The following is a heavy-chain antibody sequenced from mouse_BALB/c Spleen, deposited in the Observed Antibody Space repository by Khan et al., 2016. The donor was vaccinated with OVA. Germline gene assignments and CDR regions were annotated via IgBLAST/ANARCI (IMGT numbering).Heavy chain of an antibody. J-gene: IGHJ3*01. D-gene: IGHD2-1*01. V-gene: IGHV9-3-1*01. Sequence: QIQLVQSGPELKKPGETVKISCRASGYTFTNYGMNWVKQAPGQGLKWMGWINTYIGEPTYADDFKGRFAFSLDASASTAYLQINNLTNEDTATYFCARSNGNYWFAYWGQGTLVTVSA. CDR1: GYTFTNYG. CDR3: ARSNGNYWFAY. CDR2: INTYIGEP.